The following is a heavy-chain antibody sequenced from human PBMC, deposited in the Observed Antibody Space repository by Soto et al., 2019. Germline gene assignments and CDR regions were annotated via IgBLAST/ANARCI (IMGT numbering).Heavy chain of an antibody. J-gene: IGHJ4*02. Sequence: GGSLRLSCAASRFTFSVYYMSWMRQARGKGREWVLYICSSGRTIYHADSVKGRFTISRDNAKNSLYLQMNSLRAEDTAVYYCARRRMGGYEPLFDYWGQGTLVTVSS. CDR2: ICSSGRTI. CDR3: ARRRMGGYEPLFDY. V-gene: IGHV3-11*01. CDR1: RFTFSVYY. D-gene: IGHD5-12*01.